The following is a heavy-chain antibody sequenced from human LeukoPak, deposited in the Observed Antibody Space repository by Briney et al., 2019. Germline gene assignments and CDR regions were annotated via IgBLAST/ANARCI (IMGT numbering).Heavy chain of an antibody. J-gene: IGHJ4*02. Sequence: PGGSLRLSCAASGFTFSSYGMHWVRQAPGKGLEWVAVIWYDGSSKYYADSVKGRFTISRDNSKNTLYLQMNSLRAEDTAVYYCARGYYYGSGSYGPEETDYWGQGTLVTVSS. CDR2: IWYDGSSK. D-gene: IGHD3-10*01. CDR1: GFTFSSYG. CDR3: ARGYYYGSGSYGPEETDY. V-gene: IGHV3-33*01.